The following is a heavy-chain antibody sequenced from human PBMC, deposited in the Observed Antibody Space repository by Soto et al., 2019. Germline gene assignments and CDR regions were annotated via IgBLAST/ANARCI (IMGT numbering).Heavy chain of an antibody. CDR3: ARAYDSSGYWKVFYYYYGMDV. J-gene: IGHJ6*02. D-gene: IGHD3-22*01. Sequence: SETLSLTCTVSGGSISSGDYYWSWIRQPPGKGLEWVGYIYYSGSTYYNPSLKSRVTISVDTSKNQFSLKLSSVTAADTAVYYCARAYDSSGYWKVFYYYYGMDVWGQGTTVTVSS. V-gene: IGHV4-30-4*01. CDR1: GGSISSGDYY. CDR2: IYYSGST.